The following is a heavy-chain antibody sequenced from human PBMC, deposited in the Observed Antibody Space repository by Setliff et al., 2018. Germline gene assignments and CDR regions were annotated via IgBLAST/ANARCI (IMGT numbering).Heavy chain of an antibody. CDR3: ARVLVGYDFWSGYYQTMPHFDY. Sequence: ASVKVSCKVSGYTLTEVSMHWVRQAPGKGLEWMGGFDPEDGETIYAQKLQGRVTMTTDTSTSTAYMELRSLRSDDTAVYYCARVLVGYDFWSGYYQTMPHFDYWGQGTLVTVSS. V-gene: IGHV1-24*01. CDR2: FDPEDGET. CDR1: GYTLTEVS. J-gene: IGHJ4*02. D-gene: IGHD3-3*01.